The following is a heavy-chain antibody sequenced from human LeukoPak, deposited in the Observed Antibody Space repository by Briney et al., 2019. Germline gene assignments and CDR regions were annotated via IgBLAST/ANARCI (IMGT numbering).Heavy chain of an antibody. CDR3: ARGTLEWWYSSGSLDY. Sequence: SETLSLTCAVYSGSFSGYYWSWIRQPPGKGLEWIGEINHSGSTNYNPSLESRVTISVDTSKNQFPLKLSSVTAADTAVYYCARGTLEWWYSSGSLDYWGQGTLVTVSS. D-gene: IGHD6-19*01. V-gene: IGHV4-34*01. CDR1: SGSFSGYY. J-gene: IGHJ4*02. CDR2: INHSGST.